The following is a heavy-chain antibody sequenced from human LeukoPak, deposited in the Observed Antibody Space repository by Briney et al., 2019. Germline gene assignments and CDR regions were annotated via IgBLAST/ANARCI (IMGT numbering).Heavy chain of an antibody. CDR1: GGSISSYY. V-gene: IGHV4-59*08. D-gene: IGHD3-22*01. CDR2: IHNSGST. Sequence: SETLSLTCNVSGGSISSYYWSWIRQPPGKGLEWIGYIHNSGSTNYNPSLKSRVTISVDTSKNQFSLKVSSVTVADTAVYYCARGYYDSSGFLGYYYYYMDVWGKGTTVTVSS. J-gene: IGHJ6*03. CDR3: ARGYYDSSGFLGYYYYYMDV.